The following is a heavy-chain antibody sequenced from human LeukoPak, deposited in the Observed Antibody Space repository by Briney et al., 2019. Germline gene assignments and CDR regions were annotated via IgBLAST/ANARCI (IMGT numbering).Heavy chain of an antibody. CDR2: IYSGGST. CDR1: GFTVSSNY. CDR3: ARMSTVATYFDY. V-gene: IGHV3-66*02. J-gene: IGHJ4*02. D-gene: IGHD4-11*01. Sequence: GGSLRLSCAASGFTVSSNYMSWVRQAPGKGLEWVSVIYSGGSTYYADSVKGRFTISRDNSKSTLYLQMNSLRAEDTAVYYCARMSTVATYFDYWGQGTLVTVSS.